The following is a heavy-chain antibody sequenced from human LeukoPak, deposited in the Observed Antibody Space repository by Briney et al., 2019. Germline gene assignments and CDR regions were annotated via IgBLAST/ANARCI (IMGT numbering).Heavy chain of an antibody. V-gene: IGHV4-34*01. Sequence: PSGTLSLTCAVYGGSFSGYYWSWIRQPPGKGLEWIGEINHSGSTNYNPSLKSRVTISVDTSKNQFSLKLSSVTAADTAVYYCARSITIFGVAPFDPWGQGTLVTVSS. J-gene: IGHJ5*02. CDR2: INHSGST. CDR3: ARSITIFGVAPFDP. D-gene: IGHD3-3*01. CDR1: GGSFSGYY.